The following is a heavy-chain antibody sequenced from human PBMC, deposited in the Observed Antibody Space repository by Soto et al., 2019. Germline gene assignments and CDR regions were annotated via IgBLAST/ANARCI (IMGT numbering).Heavy chain of an antibody. V-gene: IGHV4-30-2*01. CDR2: IYHSGST. CDR3: ASVHGSGSLYYYMDV. J-gene: IGHJ6*03. CDR1: GGSISSGGYS. D-gene: IGHD3-10*01. Sequence: TPSLTCAVSGGSISSGGYSWSWIRQPPGKGLEWIGYIYHSGSTYYNPSLKSRVTISVDRSKNQFSLKLSSVTAADTAVYYCASVHGSGSLYYYMDVWGKGNTVTVSS.